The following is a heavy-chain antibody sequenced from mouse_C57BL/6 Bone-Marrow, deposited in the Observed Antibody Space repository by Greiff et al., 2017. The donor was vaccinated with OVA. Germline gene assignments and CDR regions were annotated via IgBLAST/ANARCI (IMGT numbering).Heavy chain of an antibody. J-gene: IGHJ2*01. CDR1: GYTFTSYW. Sequence: VQLQQPGAELVKPGASVKLSCKASGYTFTSYWMQWVKQRPGQGLEWIGEIDPSDSYTNYNQKFKGKATLTVDTSSSTAYMQLSSLTSEDSAVDYGARDLNYLDYWGQGTTLTVSS. CDR3: ARDLNYLDY. CDR2: IDPSDSYT. V-gene: IGHV1-50*01.